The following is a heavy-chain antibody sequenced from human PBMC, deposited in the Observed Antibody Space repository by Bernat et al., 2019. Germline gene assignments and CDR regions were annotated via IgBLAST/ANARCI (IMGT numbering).Heavy chain of an antibody. CDR2: IWYDGSNK. Sequence: QVQLVESGGGVVQPGRSLRLSCAASGFTFSSYGMHWVRQAPGKGLEWVAVIWYDGSNKYYADSVKGRFTISRDNSKNTLYLQMNSLRAEDTAVYYCAREISSSSAHTDWGQGTLVSVSA. D-gene: IGHD6-6*01. V-gene: IGHV3-33*01. J-gene: IGHJ4*02. CDR1: GFTFSSYG. CDR3: AREISSSSAHTD.